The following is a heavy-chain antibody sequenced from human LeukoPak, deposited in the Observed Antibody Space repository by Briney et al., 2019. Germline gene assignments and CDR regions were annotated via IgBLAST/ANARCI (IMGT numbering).Heavy chain of an antibody. Sequence: ASVKVSCKASGYTFTSYGISWVRQAPGQGLEWMGWISAYNGNTNYAQKLQGRVTMTTDTSTSTAYMELRSLRSDDTAVHYCARAGVVVVPAASRAFDIWGQGTMVTVSS. D-gene: IGHD2-2*01. V-gene: IGHV1-18*01. J-gene: IGHJ3*02. CDR2: ISAYNGNT. CDR3: ARAGVVVVPAASRAFDI. CDR1: GYTFTSYG.